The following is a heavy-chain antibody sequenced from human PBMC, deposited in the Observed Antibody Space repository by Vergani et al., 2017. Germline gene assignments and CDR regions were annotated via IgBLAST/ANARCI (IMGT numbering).Heavy chain of an antibody. CDR3: ARGGNYDSSGYYSDAFDI. D-gene: IGHD3-22*01. CDR2: IYTSGST. Sequence: QVQLQESGPGLVKPSQTLSLTCTVPGGSISSGSYCGSWIRQPAGKGLEWIGRIYTSGSTNYNPSLKSRVTISVDTSKNQFSLKLSSVTAADTAVYYCARGGNYDSSGYYSDAFDIWGQGTMFTVSS. V-gene: IGHV4-61*02. J-gene: IGHJ3*02. CDR1: GGSISSGSYC.